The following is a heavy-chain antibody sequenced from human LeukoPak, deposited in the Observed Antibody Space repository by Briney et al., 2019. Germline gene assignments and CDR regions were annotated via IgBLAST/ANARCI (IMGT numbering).Heavy chain of an antibody. CDR1: EITLSGSA. Sequence: GGSLRLSCGVLEITLSGSAVTGFGQAPGKGLEWFSGISGSGGSTYYADSVKGRFTISTDKSNHSLYLQMNAPGAAQSALSYFAKGTGINHYHWFDPWGQGTLVTVAS. CDR2: ISGSGGST. D-gene: IGHD1-14*01. V-gene: IGHV3-23*01. J-gene: IGHJ5*02. CDR3: AKGTGINHYHWFDP.